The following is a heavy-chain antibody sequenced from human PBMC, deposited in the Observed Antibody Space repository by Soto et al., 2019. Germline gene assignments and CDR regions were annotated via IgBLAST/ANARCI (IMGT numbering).Heavy chain of an antibody. V-gene: IGHV1-69*12. J-gene: IGHJ6*02. Sequence: QVQLVQSGAEVKKPGSSVKVSCKASGGTFSSYAISWVRQGPGKGLEWMGGIIPMFGTANYAQKYQGRVTISADESTSTAYMELSSLRSEDTAVYYCARGGNSEVYYGMDVWGQGTTVTVSS. CDR3: ARGGNSEVYYGMDV. D-gene: IGHD2-21*02. CDR1: GGTFSSYA. CDR2: IIPMFGTA.